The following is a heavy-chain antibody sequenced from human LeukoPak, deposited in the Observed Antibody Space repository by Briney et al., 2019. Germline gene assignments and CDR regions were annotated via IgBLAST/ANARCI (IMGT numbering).Heavy chain of an antibody. CDR2: MNPNSGNT. J-gene: IGHJ4*02. CDR1: GYTFTSYD. CDR3: ARALSVVPAANIGY. Sequence: ASVKVSCKASGYTFTSYDINWVRQATGQGLEWMGWMNPNSGNTGYAQKFQGRVTMTRNTSISTAYMELSSLRSEDTAVYYCARALSVVPAANIGYWGQGALVTVSS. V-gene: IGHV1-8*01. D-gene: IGHD2-2*01.